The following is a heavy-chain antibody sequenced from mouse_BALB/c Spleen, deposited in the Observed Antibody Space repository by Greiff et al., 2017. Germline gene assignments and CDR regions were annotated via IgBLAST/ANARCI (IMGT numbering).Heavy chain of an antibody. J-gene: IGHJ2*01. CDR3: ARENYGTVFDY. D-gene: IGHD1-1*01. Sequence: EVHLVESGGGLVKPGGSLKLSCAASGFTFSSYAMSWVRQTPEKRLEWVASISSGGSTYYPDSVKDRFTISRETARNILYLQMSSLRSEDTAMYYCARENYGTVFDYWGQGTTLTVSS. CDR2: ISSGGST. V-gene: IGHV5-6-5*01. CDR1: GFTFSSYA.